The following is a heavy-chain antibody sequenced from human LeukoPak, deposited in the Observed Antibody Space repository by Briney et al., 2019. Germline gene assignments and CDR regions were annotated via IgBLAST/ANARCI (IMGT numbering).Heavy chain of an antibody. CDR2: ISAYNGNT. D-gene: IGHD6-13*01. CDR1: GYTFTSYG. V-gene: IGHV1-18*01. Sequence: ASVKVSCKASGYTFTSYGISLVRQAPGQGLEWMGWISAYNGNTNYAQKLQGRVTMTTDTSTSTAYMELRSLRSDDTAVYYCARDLEQQLVNWFDPWGQGTLVTVSS. J-gene: IGHJ5*02. CDR3: ARDLEQQLVNWFDP.